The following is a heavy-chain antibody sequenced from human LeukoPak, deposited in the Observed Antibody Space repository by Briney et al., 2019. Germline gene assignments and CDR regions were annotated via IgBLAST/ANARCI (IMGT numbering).Heavy chain of an antibody. CDR2: ISSSGTYI. CDR1: GFTFSAYS. Sequence: GGSLRLSCAASGFTFSAYSINWVRQAPGRGLEWVSSISSSGTYIYYADSVKGRFTISRDNAKNSLSLQMNSLRAEDTAVYYCARDSKWLRLWGQGTLVTVSS. V-gene: IGHV3-21*01. J-gene: IGHJ4*02. CDR3: ARDSKWLRL. D-gene: IGHD5-12*01.